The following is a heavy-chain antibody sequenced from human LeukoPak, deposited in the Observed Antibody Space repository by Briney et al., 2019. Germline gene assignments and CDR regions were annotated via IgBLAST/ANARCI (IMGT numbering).Heavy chain of an antibody. Sequence: SVKVSCKTSGFTFSKSAIQWVRQTRGQRPEWIGWVVVGSNNRIYAQKFQERVTVSRDMSTSTAYMELSSLRPDDTAVYYCVADLGSGWSNPWGQGTLITVSS. CDR3: VADLGSGWSNP. CDR1: GFTFSKSA. CDR2: VVVGSNNR. D-gene: IGHD3-10*01. J-gene: IGHJ5*02. V-gene: IGHV1-58*02.